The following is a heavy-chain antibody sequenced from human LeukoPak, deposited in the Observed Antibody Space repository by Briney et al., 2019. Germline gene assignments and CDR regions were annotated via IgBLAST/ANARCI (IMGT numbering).Heavy chain of an antibody. Sequence: SETLSLTCAVSGYSISSGYYWGWIRQPPGKGLEWIGTFHHPGTTYYNPTLSSRVTISVATSKNQFSLRLNSVAAADTAVYFCARDPGYTANWNYFDYWGQGALVTVSS. J-gene: IGHJ4*02. CDR2: FHHPGTT. CDR3: ARDPGYTANWNYFDY. V-gene: IGHV4-38-2*02. CDR1: GYSISSGYY. D-gene: IGHD1-20*01.